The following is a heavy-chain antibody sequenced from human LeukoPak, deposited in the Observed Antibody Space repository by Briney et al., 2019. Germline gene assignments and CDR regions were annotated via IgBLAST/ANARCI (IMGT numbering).Heavy chain of an antibody. CDR3: ARDVHQGWFDP. V-gene: IGHV3-21*04. J-gene: IGHJ5*02. Sequence: GGSLRLSCAASGFTFSSYSMNWVRQAPGKGLEWVSSISSSSSYIYYADSVKGRFTISRDNAKNSLYLQMNSLRAEDTAVYYCARDVHQGWFDPWGQGTLVTVSS. D-gene: IGHD2-2*01. CDR1: GFTFSSYS. CDR2: ISSSSSYI.